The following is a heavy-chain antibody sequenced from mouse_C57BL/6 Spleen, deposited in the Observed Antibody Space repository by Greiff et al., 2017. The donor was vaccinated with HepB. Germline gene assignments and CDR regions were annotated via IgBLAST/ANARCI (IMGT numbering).Heavy chain of an antibody. CDR2: IYPGDGDT. CDR1: GYAFSSSW. V-gene: IGHV1-82*01. J-gene: IGHJ4*01. CDR3: AGGIIYAMDD. Sequence: VQLQQSGPELVKPGASVKISCKASGYAFSSSWMNWVKQRPGKGLEWIGRIYPGDGDTNYNGKFKGKATLTADKSSSTAYMRLSSLTSEDSAVYSGAGGIIYAMDDWGQGTSVTVAS.